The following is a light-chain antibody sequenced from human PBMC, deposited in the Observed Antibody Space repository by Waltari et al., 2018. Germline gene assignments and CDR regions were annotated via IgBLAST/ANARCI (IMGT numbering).Light chain of an antibody. CDR3: QQYSNWPRT. Sequence: EIVMPQSPANLSVSPGERATLSCRASQSVSNNLAWYQPKPGQAPRPLIYGASTRAIAFPDRFSGSGSGTEFTLTISSLQSEDFAVYYCQQYSNWPRTFGQGTKVEIK. CDR1: QSVSNN. CDR2: GAS. J-gene: IGKJ1*01. V-gene: IGKV3-15*01.